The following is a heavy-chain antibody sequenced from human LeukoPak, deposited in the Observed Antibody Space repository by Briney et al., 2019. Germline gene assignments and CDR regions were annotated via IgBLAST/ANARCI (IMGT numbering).Heavy chain of an antibody. V-gene: IGHV3-9*01. CDR2: LNWNSDTT. CDR3: AKAKARYLGYYFDY. CDR1: GFTFGEYA. D-gene: IGHD1-1*01. J-gene: IGHJ4*02. Sequence: GRSLRLSCAASGFTFGEYAMHWVRQAPGKGLEWVSGLNWNSDTTDYADSVKGRFTISRDNAKNSLSLQMNSLRTEDTALYYCAKAKARYLGYYFDYWGQGTLVTVSS.